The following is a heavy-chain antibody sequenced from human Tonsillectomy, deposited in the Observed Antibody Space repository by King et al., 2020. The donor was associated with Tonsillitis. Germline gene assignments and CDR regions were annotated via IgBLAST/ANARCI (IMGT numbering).Heavy chain of an antibody. D-gene: IGHD5-24*01. CDR2: IKQDGSEK. Sequence: VQLVESGGGLVQPGGSLRLSCAASGFSFSSYWMSWVRQAPGKGLEWVADIKQDGSEKYYVDSVKGRFTISRDNAKNSLYLQMNSLRAEDTAVYYCARDWGGRLQLGYWGQGTLVTVSS. CDR3: ARDWGGRLQLGY. CDR1: GFSFSSYW. J-gene: IGHJ4*02. V-gene: IGHV3-7*03.